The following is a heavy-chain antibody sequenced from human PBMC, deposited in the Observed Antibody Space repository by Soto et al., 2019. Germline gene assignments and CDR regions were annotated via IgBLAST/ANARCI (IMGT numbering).Heavy chain of an antibody. V-gene: IGHV3-11*03. J-gene: IGHJ4*02. Sequence: GGSVRLSCAASGFTFSDYYMSWIRQAPGKGLEWVSYISSSSSYTNYADSVKGRFTISRDNAKNSLYLQMNSLRAEDTAVYYCARLRWFGDSFFDYWGQGTLVTVSS. CDR3: ARLRWFGDSFFDY. CDR2: ISSSSSYT. CDR1: GFTFSDYY. D-gene: IGHD3-10*01.